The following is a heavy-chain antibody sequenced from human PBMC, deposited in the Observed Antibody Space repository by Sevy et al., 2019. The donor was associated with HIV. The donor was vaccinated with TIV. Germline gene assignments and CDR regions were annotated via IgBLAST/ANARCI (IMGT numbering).Heavy chain of an antibody. V-gene: IGHV3-30*02. Sequence: GGSLRLSCAASGFSYSSYGMHWVRQAPGKGLEWVAYIQYDGGNKDYADSVKGRFTISRDNSKNTLDLQMKSLRVEDTAVYYCVKEGGGEGGDHWGQGTLVTVSS. CDR1: GFSYSSYG. D-gene: IGHD2-21*01. CDR3: VKEGGGEGGDH. CDR2: IQYDGGNK. J-gene: IGHJ4*02.